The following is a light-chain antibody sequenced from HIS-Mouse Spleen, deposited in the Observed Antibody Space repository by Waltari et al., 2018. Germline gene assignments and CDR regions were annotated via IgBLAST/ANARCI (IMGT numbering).Light chain of an antibody. CDR1: SSDGGGYNH. J-gene: IGLJ2*01. CDR3: CSYAGSSTVV. V-gene: IGLV2-23*01. Sequence: QSALTQPPSASGSPGQSVTISCTGTSSDGGGYNHASWYQQHPGKAPKLMIYEGSKRPSGVSNRFSGSKSGNTASLTISGLQAEDEADYYCCSYAGSSTVVFGGGTKLTVL. CDR2: EGS.